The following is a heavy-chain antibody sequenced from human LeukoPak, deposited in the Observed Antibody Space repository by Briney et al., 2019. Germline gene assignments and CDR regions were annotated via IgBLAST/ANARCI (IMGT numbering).Heavy chain of an antibody. J-gene: IGHJ4*02. D-gene: IGHD3-10*01. Sequence: GGSLRLSCAASGFTFSSYAMSWVRQAPGKGLEWVSAISGSGGSTYYADSVKGRFTISRDNSKNTLYLQMNSLRAEDTAVYHCAKDLDGAVRGVSYYWGQGTLVTVSS. CDR3: AKDLDGAVRGVSYY. CDR1: GFTFSSYA. CDR2: ISGSGGST. V-gene: IGHV3-23*01.